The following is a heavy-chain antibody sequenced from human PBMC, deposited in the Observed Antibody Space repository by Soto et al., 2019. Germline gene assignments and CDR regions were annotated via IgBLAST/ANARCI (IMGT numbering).Heavy chain of an antibody. J-gene: IGHJ4*02. CDR3: ARHGGYYIDY. D-gene: IGHD1-26*01. CDR1: SGSFSGYY. CDR2: IYPGLSV. V-gene: IGHV4-34*04. Sequence: PSETLSLTCIVYSGSFSGYYWTWIRQPPGKGLGWIGAIYPGLSVVDNPSLESRATISGDSSKNQFSLELTSVTAADTGVYYCARHGGYYIDYWGQGALVTVSS.